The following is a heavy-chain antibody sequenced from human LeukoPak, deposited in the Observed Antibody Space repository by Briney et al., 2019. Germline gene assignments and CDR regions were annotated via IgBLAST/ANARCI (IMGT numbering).Heavy chain of an antibody. J-gene: IGHJ6*03. Sequence: PSETLSLTCTVSGGSISSYYWSWIRQPPGKGLEWIGNIYYSGSTNYNPSLKSRVTISVDTSRNQFSLKLSSVTAADTAVYYCTRGSIAYYYMDVWGKGTTVTISS. V-gene: IGHV4-59*01. CDR2: IYYSGST. CDR1: GGSISSYY. D-gene: IGHD3-22*01. CDR3: TRGSIAYYYMDV.